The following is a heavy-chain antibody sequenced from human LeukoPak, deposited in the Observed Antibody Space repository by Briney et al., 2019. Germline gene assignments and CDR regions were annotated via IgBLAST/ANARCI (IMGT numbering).Heavy chain of an antibody. V-gene: IGHV1-2*04. Sequence: ASVKVSCKASGYTFTGYYMHWVRQAPGQGLEWMGWINPNSGGTNYAQKLQGWVTMTRDTSISTAYMELSRLRSDDTAVYYCARDRYGSEDWYFDLWGRGTLVTVSS. CDR1: GYTFTGYY. D-gene: IGHD3-10*01. CDR3: ARDRYGSEDWYFDL. J-gene: IGHJ2*01. CDR2: INPNSGGT.